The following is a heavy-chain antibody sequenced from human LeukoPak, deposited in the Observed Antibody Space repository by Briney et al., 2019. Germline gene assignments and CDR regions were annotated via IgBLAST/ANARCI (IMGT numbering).Heavy chain of an antibody. CDR1: GGSISSSSYY. CDR2: IYYSGST. J-gene: IGHJ4*02. CDR3: ARDPDMIGDY. D-gene: IGHD3-22*01. Sequence: SETLSLTCTVSGGSISSSSYYWGWIRQPPGKGLEWIGSIYYSGSTYYNPSLKSRVTISVDTSKNQFSLKLSSVTAADTAVYYCARDPDMIGDYWGQGTLVTVSS. V-gene: IGHV4-39*07.